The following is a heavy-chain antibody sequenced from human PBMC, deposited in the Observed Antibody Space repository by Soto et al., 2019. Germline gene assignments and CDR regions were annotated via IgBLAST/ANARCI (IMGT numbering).Heavy chain of an antibody. CDR3: ANYYGDYAGGEFFQH. V-gene: IGHV3-23*01. J-gene: IGHJ1*01. D-gene: IGHD4-17*01. CDR2: ITGSGRST. CDR1: GFTFSNYA. Sequence: EVQLLESGGDLVQPGGSLRLSCALSGFTFSNYAMNWVRQAPGKGLEWVSAITGSGRSTYYAESVKGRFTISRDNSKNTLYLQMNSLRDEDTAVYYCANYYGDYAGGEFFQHWGQGTLVTVSS.